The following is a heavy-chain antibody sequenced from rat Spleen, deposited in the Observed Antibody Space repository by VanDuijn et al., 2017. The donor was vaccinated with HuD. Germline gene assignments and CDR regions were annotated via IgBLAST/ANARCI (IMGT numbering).Heavy chain of an antibody. CDR2: ITTGGGNT. D-gene: IGHD1-3*01. V-gene: IGHV5-25*01. CDR1: GFTFSNYD. J-gene: IGHJ2*01. CDR3: ARHAGDYGSFFDY. Sequence: EVQLVESGGGLVQPGRSMKLSCAASGFTFSNYDMAWVRQAPTKGLEWVASITTGGGNTYYRDSVKGRFTISRDNAKSTLYLQMDSLRSEDTATYYCARHAGDYGSFFDYWGQGVMVTVSS.